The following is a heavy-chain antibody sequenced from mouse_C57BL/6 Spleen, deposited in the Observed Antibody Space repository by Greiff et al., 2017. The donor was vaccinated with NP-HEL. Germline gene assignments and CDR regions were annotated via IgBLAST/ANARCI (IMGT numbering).Heavy chain of an antibody. V-gene: IGHV1-26*01. Sequence: EVQLQQSGPELVKPGASVKISCKASGYTFTDYYMNWVKQSHGKSLEWIGDINPNNGGTSYNQKFKGKATLTVDKSSSTAYMELRSLTSEDSAVYYCARGGDGPYYFDYWGQGTTLTVSS. CDR3: ARGGDGPYYFDY. J-gene: IGHJ2*01. CDR2: INPNNGGT. CDR1: GYTFTDYY. D-gene: IGHD2-3*01.